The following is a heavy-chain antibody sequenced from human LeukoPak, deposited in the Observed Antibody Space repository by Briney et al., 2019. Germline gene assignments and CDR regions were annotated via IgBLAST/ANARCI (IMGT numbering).Heavy chain of an antibody. V-gene: IGHV1-8*03. Sequence: ASVEVSCKASGYTFTGYDINWVRQATGQGLEWMGWMNPNSGNTGYAQKFQGRVTITRNTSISTAYMELSSLRSEDTAVYYCARVGGLNWFDPWGQGTLVTVSS. CDR3: ARVGGLNWFDP. J-gene: IGHJ5*02. CDR1: GYTFTGYD. CDR2: MNPNSGNT.